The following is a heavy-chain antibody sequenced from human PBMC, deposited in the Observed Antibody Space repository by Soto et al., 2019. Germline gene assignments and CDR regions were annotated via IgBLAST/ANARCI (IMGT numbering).Heavy chain of an antibody. CDR3: AREACKTTACYTNEIDS. J-gene: IGHJ4*02. CDR1: GGSFVTFV. CDR2: IIPFFGTT. D-gene: IGHD2-15*01. Sequence: QVQLVQSGAEVKKPGSSVKVSCRTSGGSFVTFVLTWVRQAPGQGLELMGGIIPFFGTTNYAQRFQGRLTITADGSTGTTYMELSRLRSEDTALYYCAREACKTTACYTNEIDSWGQGTLVTVSS. V-gene: IGHV1-69*01.